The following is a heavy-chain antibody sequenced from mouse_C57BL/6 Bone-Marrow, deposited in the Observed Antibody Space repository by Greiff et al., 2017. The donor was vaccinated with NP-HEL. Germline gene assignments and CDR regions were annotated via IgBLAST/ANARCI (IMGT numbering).Heavy chain of an antibody. CDR1: GFTFSDYG. D-gene: IGHD1-1*01. CDR2: ISSGSSTI. J-gene: IGHJ2*01. CDR3: ARGGYYYGSSFDY. Sequence: VESGGGLVKPGGSLKLSCAASGFTFSDYGMHWVRQAPEKGLEWVAYISSGSSTIYYADTVKGRFTISRDNAKNTLFLQMTSLRSEDTAMYYCARGGYYYGSSFDYWGQGTTLTVSS. V-gene: IGHV5-17*01.